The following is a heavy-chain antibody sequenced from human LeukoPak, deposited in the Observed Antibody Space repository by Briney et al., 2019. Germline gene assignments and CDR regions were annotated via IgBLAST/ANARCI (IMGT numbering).Heavy chain of an antibody. CDR1: GFTFSRYD. V-gene: IGHV3-13*01. D-gene: IGHD6-13*01. Sequence: GGSLRLSCAASGFTFSRYDMHWVRQPTGKGLEWVSGIGTAGEIYYPGSVKGRFTISRENAKNSLYLQMNSLRAGDTAVYYCARAGYSSSWYSRYFDLWGRGTLVTVSS. CDR2: IGTAGEI. CDR3: ARAGYSSSWYSRYFDL. J-gene: IGHJ2*01.